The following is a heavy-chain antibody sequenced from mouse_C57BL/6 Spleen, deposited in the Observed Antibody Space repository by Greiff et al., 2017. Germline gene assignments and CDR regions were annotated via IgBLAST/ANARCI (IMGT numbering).Heavy chain of an antibody. D-gene: IGHD1-1*01. Sequence: VQLQQSGPELVKPGASVKISCKASGYTFTDYYMNWVKQSHGKSLEWIGDINPNNGGTSYNQKFKGKATLTVDKSSSTAYMELRSLTSEDSAVYYCARPDYYGSSPAYWGQGTLFTVSA. J-gene: IGHJ3*01. CDR3: ARPDYYGSSPAY. CDR1: GYTFTDYY. V-gene: IGHV1-26*01. CDR2: INPNNGGT.